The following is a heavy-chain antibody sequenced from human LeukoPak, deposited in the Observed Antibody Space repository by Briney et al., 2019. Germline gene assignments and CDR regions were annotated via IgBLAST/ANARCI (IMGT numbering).Heavy chain of an antibody. CDR2: IYYSGST. D-gene: IGHD4-17*01. V-gene: IGHV4-59*01. CDR1: GVSIRSYY. Sequence: PSETLSLTCTVSGVSIRSYYWSWIRQPPGKGLEWIGYIYYSGSTNYNPSLKSRVSISVATSKNQFSLKLSSVTAADTAVYYCARTGSTVTMLYPFDHWGQGTLVTVSS. J-gene: IGHJ4*02. CDR3: ARTGSTVTMLYPFDH.